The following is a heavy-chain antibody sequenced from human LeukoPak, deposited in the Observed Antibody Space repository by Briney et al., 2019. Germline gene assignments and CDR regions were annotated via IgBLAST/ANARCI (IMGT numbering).Heavy chain of an antibody. V-gene: IGHV4-59*01. CDR3: TRGSIAYYYMDV. Sequence: PSETLSLTCTVSGGSISSYYWSWIRQPAGKGLEWIGNIYYSGSTNYNPSLKSRVTISVDTSKNQFSLKLSSVTAADTAVYYCTRGSIAYYYMDVWGKGTTVTISS. CDR2: IYYSGST. J-gene: IGHJ6*03. D-gene: IGHD3-22*01. CDR1: GGSISSYY.